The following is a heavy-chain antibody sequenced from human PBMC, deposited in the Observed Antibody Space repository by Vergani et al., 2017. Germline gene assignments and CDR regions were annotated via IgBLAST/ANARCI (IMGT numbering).Heavy chain of an antibody. J-gene: IGHJ4*02. CDR2: LTGGGGST. V-gene: IGHV3-23*01. CDR1: GFTFSTYA. CDR3: VKDAGSYENFFDS. Sequence: EVQLLESGGSLKQPGGSVRLSCAASGFTFSTYAMHWVRQAPGKGLDWVSALTGGGGSTYYADSFKGRFIISRDNSKDTLYLQMNSLRPEDTATYYCVKDAGSYENFFDSWGQRTLVTVSS. D-gene: IGHD1-26*01.